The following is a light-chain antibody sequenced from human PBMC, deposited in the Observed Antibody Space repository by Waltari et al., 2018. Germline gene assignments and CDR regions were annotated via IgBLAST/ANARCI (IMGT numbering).Light chain of an antibody. V-gene: IGLV1-47*01. Sequence: QSVLTQPPSASGTPGQPVPIPCSGSYSNLGSTYLYWYQHLPGPPPKLLIYRNNQRPSGVPDRFSASKYGTSASLAISGLRSEDEAVYYCAAWDESHYVFGPGTKVTVL. CDR2: RNN. J-gene: IGLJ1*01. CDR3: AAWDESHYV. CDR1: YSNLGSTY.